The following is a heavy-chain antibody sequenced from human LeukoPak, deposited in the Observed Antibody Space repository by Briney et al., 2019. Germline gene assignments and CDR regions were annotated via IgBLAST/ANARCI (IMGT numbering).Heavy chain of an antibody. CDR1: GFTFSSYG. Sequence: GGSLRLSCAASGFTFSSYGMHWVRQAPGKGLEWVAVIWYDGSNKYYADSVKGRFTISRDNSKNTLYLQMNSLRAEDTAVYYCARVSPYSSSWCGFDYWGQGTLVTVSS. V-gene: IGHV3-33*01. J-gene: IGHJ4*02. D-gene: IGHD6-13*01. CDR3: ARVSPYSSSWCGFDY. CDR2: IWYDGSNK.